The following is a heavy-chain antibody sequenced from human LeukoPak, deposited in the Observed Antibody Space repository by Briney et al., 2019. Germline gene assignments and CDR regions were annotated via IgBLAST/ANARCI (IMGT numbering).Heavy chain of an antibody. Sequence: GGSLRLSCAASGFTFSSYGMHWVRQAPGRGLEWVAFIRYDGSNKYYADSVKGRFTISRDNSKNTLYLQMNSLRAEDTAVYYCAKSTGTTLNYYYYMDVWGKGTTVTVSS. CDR2: IRYDGSNK. J-gene: IGHJ6*03. CDR3: AKSTGTTLNYYYYMDV. CDR1: GFTFSSYG. V-gene: IGHV3-30*02. D-gene: IGHD1-7*01.